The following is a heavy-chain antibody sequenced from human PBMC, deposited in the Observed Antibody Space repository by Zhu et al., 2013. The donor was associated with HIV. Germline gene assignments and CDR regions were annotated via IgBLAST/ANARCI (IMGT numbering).Heavy chain of an antibody. D-gene: IGHD2-2*02. J-gene: IGHJ5*01. CDR3: AKGYCSSTSCYMDWFDP. CDR2: MNPNSGNT. CDR1: GYTFTSYD. Sequence: QVQLVQSGAEVKKPGASVKVSCKASGYTFTSYDINWVRQATGQGLEWMGWMNPNSGNTGYAQKFQGRVTMTRNTSISTAYMELSSLRSEDTAVYYCAKGYCSSTSCYMDWFDPWGRGTRGHRLL. V-gene: IGHV1-8*01.